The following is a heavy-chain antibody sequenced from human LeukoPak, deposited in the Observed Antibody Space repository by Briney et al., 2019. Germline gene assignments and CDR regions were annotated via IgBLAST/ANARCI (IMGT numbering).Heavy chain of an antibody. V-gene: IGHV4-4*07. CDR2: IYTSGST. CDR1: GGSISSYY. D-gene: IGHD3-22*01. J-gene: IGHJ3*02. CDR3: ARDLHYYDSSGYYYSDAFDT. Sequence: SETLSLTCTVSGGSISSYYWSWIRQPAGKGLEWIGRIYTSGSTNYNPSLKSRVTMSVDTSKNQFSLKLSSVTAADTAVYYCARDLHYYDSSGYYYSDAFDTWGQGTMVTVSS.